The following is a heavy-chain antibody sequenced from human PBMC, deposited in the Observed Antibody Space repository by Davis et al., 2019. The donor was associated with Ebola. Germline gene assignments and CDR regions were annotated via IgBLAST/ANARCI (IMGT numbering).Heavy chain of an antibody. CDR1: GFTSINAW. D-gene: IGHD2-2*01. Sequence: GGSLRLSCAASGFTSINAWMNWVRQAPGKGLEWVAVIWYDGSNKYYADSVKGRFTISRDNSKNTLYLQMNSLRAEDTAVYYCARGGDIVVVPAAIFDYYGMDVWGQGTTVTVSS. CDR3: ARGGDIVVVPAAIFDYYGMDV. V-gene: IGHV3-33*08. CDR2: IWYDGSNK. J-gene: IGHJ6*02.